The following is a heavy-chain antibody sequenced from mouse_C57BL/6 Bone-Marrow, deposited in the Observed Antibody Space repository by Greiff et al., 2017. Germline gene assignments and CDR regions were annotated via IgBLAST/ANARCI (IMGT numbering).Heavy chain of an antibody. V-gene: IGHV1-56*01. CDR2: SFPGSGST. Sequence: QVQLQQSGPELVRPGASVKISCKAPGYTFPSHWMQWVRQRPGPGLEWIGESFPGSGSTYYNEQFKGKATLTVDTSSSTSYMQLSSLTSEDSAVYFGARSVLYYGNPAYCGQGNLVTVSA. CDR3: ARSVLYYGNPAY. D-gene: IGHD2-1*01. CDR1: GYTFPSHW. J-gene: IGHJ3*01.